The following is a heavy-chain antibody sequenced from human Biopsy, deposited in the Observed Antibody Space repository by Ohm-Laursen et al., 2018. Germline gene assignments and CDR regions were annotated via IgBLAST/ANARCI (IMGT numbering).Heavy chain of an antibody. CDR2: IFTSGST. D-gene: IGHD3-22*01. CDR1: GASISDYY. Sequence: PSETLSLTCAVSGASISDYYCVWIRQPAGKGLEWIGLIFTSGSTTYNPSLRSRVTMSVDTSKNQFTLNLSSVTAADTAMYYCAKGYPDYSDSSGFSYYFRYWGQGTLVTVSS. CDR3: AKGYPDYSDSSGFSYYFRY. V-gene: IGHV4-4*07. J-gene: IGHJ4*02.